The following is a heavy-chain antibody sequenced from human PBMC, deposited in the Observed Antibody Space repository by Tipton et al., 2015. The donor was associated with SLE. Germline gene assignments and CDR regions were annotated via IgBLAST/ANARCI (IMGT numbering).Heavy chain of an antibody. J-gene: IGHJ6*02. V-gene: IGHV4-38-2*02. CDR3: ARACLIFGVVHPYCYGMDV. CDR2: IHHSGST. CDR1: GYSISSGYY. D-gene: IGHD3-3*01. Sequence: LRLSCTVSGYSISSGYYWGWIRQPPGKGLEWIGSIHHSGSTYYNPSLKSRVTISVDTSKNQFSLKLSSVTAADTAVYYCARACLIFGVVHPYCYGMDVWGQGTTVTVSS.